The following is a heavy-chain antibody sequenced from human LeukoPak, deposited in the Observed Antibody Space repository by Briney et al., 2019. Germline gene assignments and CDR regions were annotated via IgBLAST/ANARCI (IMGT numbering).Heavy chain of an antibody. CDR2: INPNSGGT. J-gene: IGHJ5*02. V-gene: IGHV1-2*02. CDR3: ARDMKYYYDSSGHHGFDP. D-gene: IGHD3-22*01. CDR1: GYTFTGYY. Sequence: GASVKASCKASGYTFTGYYMHWVRQAPGQGLEWMGWINPNSGGTNYAQKFQGRVTMTRDTSISTAYMELSRLRSDDTAVYYCARDMKYYYDSSGHHGFDPWGQGTLVTVSS.